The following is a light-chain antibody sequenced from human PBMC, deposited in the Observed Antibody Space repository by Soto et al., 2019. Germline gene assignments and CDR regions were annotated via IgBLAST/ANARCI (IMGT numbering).Light chain of an antibody. CDR3: QQYHTWPIT. Sequence: EIVMTQDPVSLSVSPGERVTLSCRASQAIRTNLAWYQQKVGQAPRLLISGASTGATGIPARFSGSGSGTEFTLTISSLQSEDCAIYYCQQYHTWPITFGGGTKVEIK. CDR2: GAS. V-gene: IGKV3-15*01. CDR1: QAIRTN. J-gene: IGKJ4*01.